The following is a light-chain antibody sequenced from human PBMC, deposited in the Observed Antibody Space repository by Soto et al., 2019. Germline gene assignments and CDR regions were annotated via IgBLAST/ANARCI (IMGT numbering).Light chain of an antibody. CDR3: QQYATSPTT. CDR2: GAS. Sequence: EIVLTQSPGTLSLSPGERATLSCRGSQSVSSSYLAWYQHKPGQAPRFLIYGASTRATGIPDRFSGSGSGTDFTLTISRLEPEDFAVYYCQQYATSPTTFGQGTKVDIK. J-gene: IGKJ1*01. CDR1: QSVSSSY. V-gene: IGKV3-20*01.